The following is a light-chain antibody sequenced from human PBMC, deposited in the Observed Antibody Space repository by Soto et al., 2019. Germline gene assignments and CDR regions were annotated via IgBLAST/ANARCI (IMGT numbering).Light chain of an antibody. J-gene: IGLJ1*01. Sequence: SYELTQPPSVSVAPGQTARVTCGGNNIGSNRVHWYQQKPGQAPVLVVYDDSDRPSGIPERFSGSNSGNTATLIISRVEAGDEADYYCQVWASSSDHYVFGTGTRSPS. V-gene: IGLV3-21*02. CDR1: NIGSNR. CDR3: QVWASSSDHYV. CDR2: DDS.